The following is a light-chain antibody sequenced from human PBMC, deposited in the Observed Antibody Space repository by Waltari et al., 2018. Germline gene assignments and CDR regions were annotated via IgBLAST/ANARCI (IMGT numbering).Light chain of an antibody. CDR2: DKN. V-gene: IGLV3-19*01. CDR1: SLRSYY. J-gene: IGLJ2*01. CDR3: HSRDASGVAGS. Sequence: SSELTQDPAVSVAMGQTVRSTCQGDSLRSYYASWYQQRPGQAPIPVIYDKNNRPSGVPDRFSGSSSHNTGSLTITGAQAEDEASYYCHSRDASGVAGSFGGGTKLTVL.